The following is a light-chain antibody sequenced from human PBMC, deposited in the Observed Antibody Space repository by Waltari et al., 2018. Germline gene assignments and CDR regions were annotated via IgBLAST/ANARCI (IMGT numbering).Light chain of an antibody. CDR2: DAS. CDR3: QQRASWPPRYS. J-gene: IGKJ2*03. Sequence: EIVLTQSPATLSLSPGDRANLSCRASQTLSSYVSWYQQRPAQAPRLFIYDASKRATSIPARFSGSGSGADFPLTISDLEPEDSAVYYCQQRASWPPRYSFGQGTKLEIK. V-gene: IGKV3-11*01. CDR1: QTLSSY.